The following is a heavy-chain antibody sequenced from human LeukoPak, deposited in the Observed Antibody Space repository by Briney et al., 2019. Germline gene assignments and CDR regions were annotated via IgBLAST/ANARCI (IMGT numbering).Heavy chain of an antibody. CDR1: GGSISTYY. CDR2: VQYSGNT. D-gene: IGHD1-26*01. Sequence: PSETLSLTCTVSGGSISTYYWSWVRQSPGKGLEWIGCVQYSGNTKYNPLFKSRVTISVDTSKNQFSLRLSSVTTADTAMYFCARGINAGAASYWGQGTLVTVSA. J-gene: IGHJ4*02. CDR3: ARGINAGAASY. V-gene: IGHV4-59*01.